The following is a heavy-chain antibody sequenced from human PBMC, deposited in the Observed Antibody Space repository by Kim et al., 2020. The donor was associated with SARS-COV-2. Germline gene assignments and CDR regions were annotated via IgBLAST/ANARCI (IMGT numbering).Heavy chain of an antibody. V-gene: IGHV4-34*01. Sequence: SETLSLTCAVYGGSFSGYYWSWIRQPPGKGLEWIGEINHSGSTNYNPSLKSRVTISVDTSKNQFSLKLSSVTAADTAVYYCARAKIAVAGTDDAFDIWGQGTMVTVSS. D-gene: IGHD6-19*01. CDR2: INHSGST. J-gene: IGHJ3*02. CDR3: ARAKIAVAGTDDAFDI. CDR1: GGSFSGYY.